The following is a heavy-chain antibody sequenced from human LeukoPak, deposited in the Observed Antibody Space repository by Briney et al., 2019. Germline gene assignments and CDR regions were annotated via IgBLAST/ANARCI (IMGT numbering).Heavy chain of an antibody. D-gene: IGHD6-19*01. V-gene: IGHV5-51*01. CDR2: IYPGDSDT. CDR1: GYSFTSYC. CDR3: ASRSQYISGWTFDY. J-gene: IGHJ4*02. Sequence: GESLKISCKGSGYSFTSYCIGWVRQMPGKGLEWMGIIYPGDSDTTYSPSFQNQVTISAAKSISTAYLQWSSLKASDTAMYYCASRSQYISGWTFDYWGQGTLVTVSS.